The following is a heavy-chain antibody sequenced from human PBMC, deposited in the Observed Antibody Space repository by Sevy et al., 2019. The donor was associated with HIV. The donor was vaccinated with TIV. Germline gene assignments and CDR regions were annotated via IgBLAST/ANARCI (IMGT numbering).Heavy chain of an antibody. V-gene: IGHV3-64*02. D-gene: IGHD1-26*01. CDR1: GFTFISYV. Sequence: GGSLRLSCAAFGFTFISYVMPWARQPPGKGLELVSAFSLTGGITYYIDSVKGSFTISRDNSKNTLYLQMDGLRVEDMAVYYCVRRGTAGSYDYWGQGALVTVSS. CDR3: VRRGTAGSYDY. CDR2: FSLTGGIT. J-gene: IGHJ4*02.